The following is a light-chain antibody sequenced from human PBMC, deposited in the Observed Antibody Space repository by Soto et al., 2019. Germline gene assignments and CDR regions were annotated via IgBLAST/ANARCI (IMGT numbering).Light chain of an antibody. V-gene: IGKV1-5*01. J-gene: IGKJ1*01. CDR3: QQYNSYPWT. CDR1: QSINTW. Sequence: DIQMTQSPSTLSASVGDSVTISCRASQSINTWLAWYQHKPGKAPNLMIYDVSTLEGGVPSRFSGSGSGTEFTLTIINLQPDDIATYYCQQYNSYPWTFGQGTKLEIK. CDR2: DVS.